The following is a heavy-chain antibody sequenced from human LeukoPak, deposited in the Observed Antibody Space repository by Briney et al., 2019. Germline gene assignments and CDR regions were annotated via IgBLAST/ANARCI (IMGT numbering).Heavy chain of an antibody. D-gene: IGHD4-23*01. CDR1: GGSISSSTSY. J-gene: IGHJ4*02. CDR2: ISSGGST. CDR3: ARFSAGDGGNFDY. V-gene: IGHV4-39*07. Sequence: SETLSLTCTVSGGSISSSTSYWGWIRQPPGKGLEWFGSISSGGSTYYSPSLKSRVTISVETSKNQFSLKLSSVTAADTAVYYCARFSAGDGGNFDYWGEGTLVTVSS.